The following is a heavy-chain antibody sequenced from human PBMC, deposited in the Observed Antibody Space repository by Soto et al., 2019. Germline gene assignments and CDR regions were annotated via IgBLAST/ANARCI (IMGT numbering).Heavy chain of an antibody. Sequence: SETLSLTCAVYGGSFSGYYWSWIRQPPGKGLEWIGEVNHSGSTNYNPSLKSRVTISVDTSKNQFSLKLSSVTAADTAVYYCARSAYDYIWGSYRFDYWGQGTLVTVSS. CDR1: GGSFSGYY. D-gene: IGHD3-16*02. J-gene: IGHJ4*02. CDR2: VNHSGST. V-gene: IGHV4-34*01. CDR3: ARSAYDYIWGSYRFDY.